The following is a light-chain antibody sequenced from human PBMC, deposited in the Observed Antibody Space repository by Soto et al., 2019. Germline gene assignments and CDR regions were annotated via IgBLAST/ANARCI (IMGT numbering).Light chain of an antibody. J-gene: IGKJ1*01. V-gene: IGKV3-20*01. CDR1: QSVSGS. CDR2: GAS. Sequence: DIVLNQSAAILSLSPGEKPTLSCRASQSVSGSLGWYQQKPGQAPRLLIYGASSRATGIPDRFSGSGSGTDFTLTISRLEPEDFAVYYCQQYGSSLATFGQGTKVDIK. CDR3: QQYGSSLAT.